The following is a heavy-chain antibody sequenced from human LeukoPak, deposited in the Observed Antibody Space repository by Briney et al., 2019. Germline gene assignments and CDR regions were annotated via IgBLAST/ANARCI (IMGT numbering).Heavy chain of an antibody. Sequence: PGRSLRLSCAASGFTFSTYSMHWVRQAPGKGLEWVAIVSYDGTKKYYADSVKGRFTLSRDNSKNTLYLQINSLRAEDTAVYYCARDETERAGTTSGDYWGQGTLVTVSS. D-gene: IGHD1-1*01. CDR3: ARDETERAGTTSGDY. J-gene: IGHJ4*02. CDR1: GFTFSTYS. CDR2: VSYDGTKK. V-gene: IGHV3-30-3*01.